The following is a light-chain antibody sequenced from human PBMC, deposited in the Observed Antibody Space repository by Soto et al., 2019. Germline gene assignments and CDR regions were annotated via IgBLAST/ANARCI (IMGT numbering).Light chain of an antibody. V-gene: IGKV3-11*01. Sequence: EIVLTQSPATRSLSPGERATLSCRASQSVRSYLAWYQQKPGQAPRLLIYDASNRATGIPARFSGSGSGTDFTLTISSLEPEDFAVYYCQQRSNWPPTWTFGQGTKVEIK. CDR3: QQRSNWPPTWT. CDR2: DAS. J-gene: IGKJ1*01. CDR1: QSVRSY.